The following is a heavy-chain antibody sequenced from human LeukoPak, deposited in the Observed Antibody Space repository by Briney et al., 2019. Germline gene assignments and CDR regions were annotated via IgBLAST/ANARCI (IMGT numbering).Heavy chain of an antibody. Sequence: SSVKVSCKASGGTFSSYAISWVRQAPGQGLEWMGGIITIFGTANYAQKFQGRVTITTDESTSTAYMELSSLRSEDTAVYYCARGGYSYGYYGYWGQGTLVTVSS. V-gene: IGHV1-69*05. CDR1: GGTFSSYA. CDR2: IITIFGTA. CDR3: ARGGYSYGYYGY. D-gene: IGHD5-18*01. J-gene: IGHJ4*02.